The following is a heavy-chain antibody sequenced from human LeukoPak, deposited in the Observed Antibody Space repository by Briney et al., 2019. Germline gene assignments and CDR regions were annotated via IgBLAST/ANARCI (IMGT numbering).Heavy chain of an antibody. V-gene: IGHV1-2*02. CDR2: IKPNSGGT. CDR3: AGGTFLRDGSHQVWANWFDP. D-gene: IGHD2-15*01. CDR1: GYTFTSYY. J-gene: IGHJ5*02. Sequence: GASVKDSCKASGYTFTSYYMHWVRQAPGQGLEWMGWIKPNSGGTNYAQEFQGRVTMTRDTSISTAYMELSRLRSDDTAVYYCAGGTFLRDGSHQVWANWFDPWGQGTLVTVSP.